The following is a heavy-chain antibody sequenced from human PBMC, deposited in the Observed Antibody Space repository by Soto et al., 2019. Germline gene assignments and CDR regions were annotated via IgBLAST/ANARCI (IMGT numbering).Heavy chain of an antibody. CDR1: GGSISSSSYY. J-gene: IGHJ6*03. CDR3: ARSPFIAVAGYYYYYMDV. CDR2: IYYSGST. D-gene: IGHD6-19*01. Sequence: QLQLQESGPGLVKPSETLSLTCTVSGGSISSSSYYWGWIRQPPGKGLEWIGSIYYSGSTYYNPSLKSRVTISVDTSKNQFSLKLSSVTAADTAVYYCARSPFIAVAGYYYYYMDVWGKGTTVTVSS. V-gene: IGHV4-39*01.